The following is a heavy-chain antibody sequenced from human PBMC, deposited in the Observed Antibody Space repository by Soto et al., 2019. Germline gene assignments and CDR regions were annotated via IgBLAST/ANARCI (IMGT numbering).Heavy chain of an antibody. CDR1: GFTFSSYA. Sequence: QVQLVESGGGVVQPGRALRLSCAASGFTFSSYAMHWVRHDPGKGLEWVAVISYDGSNKYYADSVKGRFTISRDNSKNALYLHMNSLRAEDTAVYYCARVECSGGSCYYNYGMDVWGQGTTVTVSS. D-gene: IGHD2-15*01. V-gene: IGHV3-30-3*01. CDR2: ISYDGSNK. J-gene: IGHJ6*02. CDR3: ARVECSGGSCYYNYGMDV.